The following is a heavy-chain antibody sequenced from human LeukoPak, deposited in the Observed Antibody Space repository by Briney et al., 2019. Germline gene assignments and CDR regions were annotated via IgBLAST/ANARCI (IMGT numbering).Heavy chain of an antibody. CDR1: GGSISSSSYY. V-gene: IGHV4-39*07. CDR2: IYYSRST. Sequence: NTSETLSLTCTVSGGSISSSSYYWGWIRQPPGKGLEWIGSIYYSRSTYYNPSLKSRVTISVDTSKNQFSLKLSSVTAADTAVYYCARLTLTGSLNWGQGTLVTVSS. CDR3: ARLTLTGSLN. D-gene: IGHD7-27*01. J-gene: IGHJ4*02.